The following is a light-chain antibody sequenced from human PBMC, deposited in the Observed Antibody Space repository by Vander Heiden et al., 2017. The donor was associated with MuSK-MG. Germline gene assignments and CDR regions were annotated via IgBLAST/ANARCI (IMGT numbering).Light chain of an antibody. J-gene: IGLJ1*01. CDR1: NSHGGNYNY. Sequence: QSVLTQPASVYGSPGQSLTISCTGTNSHGGNYNYVSWYRQHPRKAPKLIIYEVSTRPSGVSNRFSGSKSGNTASLTIPGLQAEDEADYYCGSYTSSSTLDVFGTGTKVTVL. CDR2: EVS. CDR3: GSYTSSSTLDV. V-gene: IGLV2-14*01.